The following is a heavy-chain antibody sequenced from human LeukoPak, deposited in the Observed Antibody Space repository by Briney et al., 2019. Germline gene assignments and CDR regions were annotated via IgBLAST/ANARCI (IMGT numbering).Heavy chain of an antibody. CDR3: ARDNPRGRQLYDTRWRYYYYGMDV. CDR2: ISHDGKNK. D-gene: IGHD2-8*01. CDR1: GFTFGTFA. J-gene: IGHJ6*02. V-gene: IGHV3-30*04. Sequence: PGGSLRLSCAASGFTFGTFAFHWVRQAPGKGLEWVSVISHDGKNKYYADSVKGRFTISRDNSKNTLSLQVMSLRGEDTAVYYCARDNPRGRQLYDTRWRYYYYGMDVWGQGTTVTVSS.